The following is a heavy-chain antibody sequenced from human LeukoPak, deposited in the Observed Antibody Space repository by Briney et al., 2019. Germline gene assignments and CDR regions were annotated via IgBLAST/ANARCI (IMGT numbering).Heavy chain of an antibody. CDR3: ARGGQWLVLRAFDI. Sequence: SQTLSLTCAISGDSVSSNSAAWNWIRQSPSRGLEWLGRTYYRSEWYNDYAVSVKSRITINPDTSKNQFSLQLNSVTPEDTAVYYCARGGQWLVLRAFDIWGQGTMVTVSS. CDR2: TYYRSEWYN. V-gene: IGHV6-1*01. J-gene: IGHJ3*02. CDR1: GDSVSSNSAA. D-gene: IGHD6-19*01.